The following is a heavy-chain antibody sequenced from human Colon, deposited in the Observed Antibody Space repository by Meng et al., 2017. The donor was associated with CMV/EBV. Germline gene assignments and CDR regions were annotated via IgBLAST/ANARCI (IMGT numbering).Heavy chain of an antibody. CDR2: INVDGRTT. Sequence: EVQLVESGGALVQPGGSLRLSCEVSGFTFNNYWMHWVRQAPGKGLVWVSRINVDGRTTNYGASVRGRFTISRDKAKNTLYLQMNSLRAEDTAVYYCARDFGGPADSWGQGTLVTVSS. D-gene: IGHD3-16*01. V-gene: IGHV3-74*01. CDR1: GFTFNNYW. J-gene: IGHJ4*02. CDR3: ARDFGGPADS.